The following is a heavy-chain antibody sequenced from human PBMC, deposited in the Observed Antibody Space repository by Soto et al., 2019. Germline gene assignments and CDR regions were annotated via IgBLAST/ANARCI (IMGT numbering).Heavy chain of an antibody. CDR2: IYYSGST. J-gene: IGHJ5*02. CDR1: GGSISSYY. V-gene: IGHV4-59*01. CDR3: ARRSGQYCSGGSCYLYFDP. Sequence: SETLSLTCTVSGGSISSYYWSWIRQPPGKGLEWIGYIYYSGSTNYNPSLKSRVTISVDTSKNQFSLKLSSVTAADTAVYYCARRSGQYCSGGSCYLYFDPWGQGTLVTVSS. D-gene: IGHD2-15*01.